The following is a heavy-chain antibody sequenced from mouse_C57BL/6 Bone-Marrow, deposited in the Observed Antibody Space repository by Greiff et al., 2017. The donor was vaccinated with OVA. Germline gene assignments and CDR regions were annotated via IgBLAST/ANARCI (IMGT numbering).Heavy chain of an antibody. J-gene: IGHJ4*01. V-gene: IGHV5-4*01. CDR2: ISDGGSYT. CDR1: GFTFSSYA. Sequence: EVQLVESGGGLVKPGGSLKLSCAASGFTFSSYAMSWVRQTPEKRLEWVATISDGGSYTYYPDNVKGRFTISRDNAKNNLYLQMSHLKSEDTAMYYCARSYDGSYYAMDYWGQGTSVTVSS. D-gene: IGHD2-3*01. CDR3: ARSYDGSYYAMDY.